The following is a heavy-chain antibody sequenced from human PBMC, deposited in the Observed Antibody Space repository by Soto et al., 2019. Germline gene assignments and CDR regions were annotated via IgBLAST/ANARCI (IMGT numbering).Heavy chain of an antibody. CDR2: IYYSGST. CDR3: ARTYDGSGPNSGGYGFDI. V-gene: IGHV4-59*01. CDR1: GGSLSSYY. Sequence: SETLSLTCVVSGGSLSSYYWSWIRQPPGKGLEWIGYIYYSGSTSYNPSLKSRVSISLDTSKNQFSLKLSSVTAADTAVYYCARTYDGSGPNSGGYGFDIWGQGTMVTVSS. J-gene: IGHJ3*02. D-gene: IGHD3-22*01.